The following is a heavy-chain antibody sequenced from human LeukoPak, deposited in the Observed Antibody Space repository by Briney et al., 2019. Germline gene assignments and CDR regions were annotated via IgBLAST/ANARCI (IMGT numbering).Heavy chain of an antibody. CDR3: ASYGSGSYYSGLIDY. J-gene: IGHJ4*02. D-gene: IGHD3-10*01. V-gene: IGHV4-39*01. CDR2: IYYSGST. CDR1: GGSISSYY. Sequence: PSETLSLTCTVSGGSISSYYWGWIRQPPGKGLEWIGSIYYSGSTYYNPSLKSRVTISVDTSKNQFSLKLSSVTAADTAVYYCASYGSGSYYSGLIDYWGQGTLVTVSS.